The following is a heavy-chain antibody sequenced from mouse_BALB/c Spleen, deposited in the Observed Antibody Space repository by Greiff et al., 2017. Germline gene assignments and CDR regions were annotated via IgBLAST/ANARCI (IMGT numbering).Heavy chain of an antibody. CDR1: GFTFSSFG. J-gene: IGHJ3*01. V-gene: IGHV5-17*02. D-gene: IGHD3-2*01. CDR2: ISSGSSTI. CDR3: AREGGTARATFAY. Sequence: DVHLVESGGGLVQPGGSRKLSCAASGFTFSSFGMHWVRQAPEKGLEWVAYISSGSSTIYYADTVKGRFTISRDNPKNTLFLQMTSLRSEDTAMYYCAREGGTARATFAYWGQGTLVTVSA.